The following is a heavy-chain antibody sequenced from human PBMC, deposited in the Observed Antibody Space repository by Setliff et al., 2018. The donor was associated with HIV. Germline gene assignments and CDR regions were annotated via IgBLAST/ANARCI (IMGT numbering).Heavy chain of an antibody. V-gene: IGHV1-18*01. D-gene: IGHD3-9*01. Sequence: ASVKVSCKASGYNFTSYGISWVRQAPGQGLEWMGWISAYNGNTNYAQKLQGRVTMTTDTSTSTAYMELRSLRSDDTAVYYCARGGRFSTWYDTHPFDFWGQGTLVTVSS. CDR2: ISAYNGNT. CDR3: ARGGRFSTWYDTHPFDF. CDR1: GYNFTSYG. J-gene: IGHJ4*02.